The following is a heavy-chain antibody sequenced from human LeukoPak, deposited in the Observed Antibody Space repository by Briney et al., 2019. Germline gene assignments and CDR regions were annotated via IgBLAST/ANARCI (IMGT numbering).Heavy chain of an antibody. Sequence: SETLSLTCTVSGGSISSGGSYWSWIRQHPGKGLEWIAYIYYSGSAYHNPSLKSRASISVDRSRHQFSLKLSSVTAADTAGYFCARLIKNGDNRFGPLGQGSLVTVSS. J-gene: IGHJ5*01. CDR1: GGSISSGGSY. CDR3: ARLIKNGDNRFGP. CDR2: IYYSGSA. D-gene: IGHD2-8*01. V-gene: IGHV4-31*03.